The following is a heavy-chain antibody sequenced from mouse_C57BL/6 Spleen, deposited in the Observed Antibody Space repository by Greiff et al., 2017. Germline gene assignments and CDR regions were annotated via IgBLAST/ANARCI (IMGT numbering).Heavy chain of an antibody. CDR3: ARGYYGNSAWFAY. CDR1: GYTFTSYW. V-gene: IGHV1-52*01. D-gene: IGHD2-1*01. J-gene: IGHJ3*01. CDR2: IDPSDSET. Sequence: QVQLQQPGAELVRPGSSVKLSCKASGYTFTSYWMHWVKQRPIQGLEWISNIDPSDSETHYNQKFKDKATLTVDKSSSTAYMQLSSLTSEDSAVYYCARGYYGNSAWFAYWGQGTLVTVSA.